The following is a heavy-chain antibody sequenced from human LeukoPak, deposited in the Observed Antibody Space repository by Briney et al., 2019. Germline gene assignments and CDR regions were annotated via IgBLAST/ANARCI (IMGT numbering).Heavy chain of an antibody. CDR2: IWYDGSNK. CDR3: ARDRAVAGIDAFDI. CDR1: GFTFSSYG. V-gene: IGHV3-33*01. J-gene: IGHJ3*02. Sequence: PGGSLRLSCAASGFTFSSYGMHWVRQAPGKGLEWVAVIWYDGSNKYYADSVKGRFTISRDNSKNTLYLQMNSLRAEDTAVYYCARDRAVAGIDAFDIWGQGTMVTVSS. D-gene: IGHD6-19*01.